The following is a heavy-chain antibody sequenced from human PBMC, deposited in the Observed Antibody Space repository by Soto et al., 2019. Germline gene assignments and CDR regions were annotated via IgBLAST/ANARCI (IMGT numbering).Heavy chain of an antibody. J-gene: IGHJ6*02. CDR1: GFTFSSYA. Sequence: EVQLLESGGGLVQPGGSLRLSCAASGFTFSSYAMSWVRQAPGKGLEWVSAISGSGGSTYYADSVKGRFTISRDNSKNTLYLQRNSLRAEDTAVYYCAKDGSATPWYGMDVWGQGTTVTVSS. V-gene: IGHV3-23*01. D-gene: IGHD1-26*01. CDR3: AKDGSATPWYGMDV. CDR2: ISGSGGST.